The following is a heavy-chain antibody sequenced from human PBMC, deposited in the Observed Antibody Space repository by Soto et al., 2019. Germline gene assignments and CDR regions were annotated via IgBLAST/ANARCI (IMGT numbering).Heavy chain of an antibody. CDR1: GYSFTSYW. V-gene: IGHV5-51*01. D-gene: IGHD1-26*01. CDR2: IYPGDSDT. CDR3: ARPNSGSSGYFDS. J-gene: IGHJ4*02. Sequence: EVQLVQSGAEVKKPGESLKISCKGSGYSFTSYWIGWVRQMPGNGLGWMGIIYPGDSDTRYSPSFQGQVTISADKSIITAYLQWSSLKASDTAIYYCARPNSGSSGYFDSWGQGTLVTVSS.